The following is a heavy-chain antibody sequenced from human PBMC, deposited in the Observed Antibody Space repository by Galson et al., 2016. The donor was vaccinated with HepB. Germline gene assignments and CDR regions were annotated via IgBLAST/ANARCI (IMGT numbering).Heavy chain of an antibody. CDR3: VGDRRQWVSMGATTRFRERGIDY. D-gene: IGHD1-26*01. CDR2: ISGSSSTI. J-gene: IGHJ4*02. CDR1: GFTFSTYS. V-gene: IGHV3-48*01. Sequence: SLRLSCAVSGFTFSTYSMNWVRQAPGKGLEWVSYISGSSSTIYYADSVKGRFTISRDNAKNSLFLRVHSLRVEDTAVYYCVGDRRQWVSMGATTRFRERGIDYWGQGTLVTVSS.